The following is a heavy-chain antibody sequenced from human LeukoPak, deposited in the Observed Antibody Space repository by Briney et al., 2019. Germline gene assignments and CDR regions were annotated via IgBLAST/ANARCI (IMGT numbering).Heavy chain of an antibody. Sequence: PGGSLRLSCAASGFTFSSYWMSWVRQAPGKGLEWVANIEQDGSEKYYVDSVKGRFTISRDNAKNSLYLQMNSLRAEDTALYYCAKGGPNYDILTGYYASFDYWGQGTLVTVSS. J-gene: IGHJ4*02. CDR3: AKGGPNYDILTGYYASFDY. V-gene: IGHV3-7*03. D-gene: IGHD3-9*01. CDR2: IEQDGSEK. CDR1: GFTFSSYW.